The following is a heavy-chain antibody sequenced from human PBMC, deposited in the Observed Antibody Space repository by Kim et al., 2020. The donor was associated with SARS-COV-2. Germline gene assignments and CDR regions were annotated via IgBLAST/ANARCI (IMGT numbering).Heavy chain of an antibody. CDR3: TRVPPYSNSWWEALDI. Sequence: GGSLRLSCAASGFTFSDSAMYWVRQASGKGLEWVGRIRSKANSYATAYDVSVKGRFIISRDDSKNKAQLQRNSLKTEDTAIYYCTRVPPYSNSWWEALDIWGQGTMVTVSS. D-gene: IGHD6-13*01. V-gene: IGHV3-73*01. CDR1: GFTFSDSA. J-gene: IGHJ3*02. CDR2: IRSKANSYAT.